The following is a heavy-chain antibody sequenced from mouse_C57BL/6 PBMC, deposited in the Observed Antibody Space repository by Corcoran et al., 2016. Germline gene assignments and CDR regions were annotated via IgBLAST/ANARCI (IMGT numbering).Heavy chain of an antibody. D-gene: IGHD2-3*01. J-gene: IGHJ3*01. CDR2: ISYDGSN. Sequence: DVQFQESGPGLVKPSQSLSLTCSVTGYSITSGYYWNWIRQFPGNKLEWMGYISYDGSNNYNPSLKNRISITRDTSKNQFFLKLNSVTTEDTATCYCAREGFYDGYYSAYWGQGTLVTVSA. V-gene: IGHV3-6*01. CDR3: AREGFYDGYYSAY. CDR1: GYSITSGYY.